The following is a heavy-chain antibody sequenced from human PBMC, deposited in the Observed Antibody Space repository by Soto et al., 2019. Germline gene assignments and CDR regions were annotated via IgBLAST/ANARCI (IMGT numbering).Heavy chain of an antibody. D-gene: IGHD3-10*01. J-gene: IGHJ4*02. CDR1: GGSISSGDYY. V-gene: IGHV4-30-4*01. CDR3: ARVGGFGATTIDY. Sequence: QVQLQESGPGLVKPSQTLSLTCTVSGGSISSGDYYWSWIRQPPGKGLEWIGYIYYSGSTYYNPALKSRVTISVDTSKNQFSRKRSSVTAADTAVYYCARVGGFGATTIDYWGQGTLVTVSS. CDR2: IYYSGST.